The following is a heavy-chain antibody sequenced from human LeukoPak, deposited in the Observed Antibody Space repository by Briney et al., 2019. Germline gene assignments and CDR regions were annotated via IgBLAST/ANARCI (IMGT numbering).Heavy chain of an antibody. D-gene: IGHD3-22*01. J-gene: IGHJ3*02. CDR2: ISSSGSSI. Sequence: PGGSLRLSCAASGLTFSSYEMNWVRQAPGKGLEWVSYISSSGSSIYYADSVKGRFTISRDNAKESLYLQMHSLRAEDTAVYYCARDSHKFDSSGYYPDAFDIWGQGTMVTVSS. CDR1: GLTFSSYE. CDR3: ARDSHKFDSSGYYPDAFDI. V-gene: IGHV3-48*03.